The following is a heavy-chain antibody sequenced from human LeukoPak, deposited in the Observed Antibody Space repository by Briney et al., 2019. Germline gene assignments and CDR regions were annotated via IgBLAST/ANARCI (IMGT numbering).Heavy chain of an antibody. V-gene: IGHV3-33*08. J-gene: IGHJ4*02. CDR3: AREMVEVGASN. CDR2: IWYDGTNK. CDR1: RFTFSSYG. D-gene: IGHD1-26*01. Sequence: GGSLRLSCAASRFTFSSYGMHWVRQAPGKGLEWVALIWYDGTNKYYADSVKGRFTISRDNSKNTLYLQMNSLRAEDTAVYYCAREMVEVGASNWGQGTLVTVSS.